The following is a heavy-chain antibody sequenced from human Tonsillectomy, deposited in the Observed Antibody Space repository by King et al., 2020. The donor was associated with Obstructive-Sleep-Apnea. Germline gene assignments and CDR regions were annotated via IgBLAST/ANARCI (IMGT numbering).Heavy chain of an antibody. D-gene: IGHD5-18*01. CDR1: GFTFSSYW. J-gene: IGHJ3*02. CDR2: IKSDGSST. Sequence: EVQLVESGGGLVQPGGSLRLSCAASGFTFSSYWMNWVRQAPGKGLVWVSSIKSDGSSTKYADFAQGRFTISRDNAKNTLYLHMNNVRGEDTAMYHCASLQRIQPWLEGAFDMWGQGTKVIVSS. CDR3: ASLQRIQPWLEGAFDM. V-gene: IGHV3-74*03.